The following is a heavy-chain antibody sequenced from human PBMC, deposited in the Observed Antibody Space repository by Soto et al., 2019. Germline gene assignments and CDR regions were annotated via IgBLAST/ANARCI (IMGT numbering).Heavy chain of an antibody. J-gene: IGHJ6*03. CDR3: ARAFGSYLGYYYYYMDV. V-gene: IGHV1-3*01. CDR2: INAGNGNT. Sequence: ASVKVSCKASGYTFTSYAMHWMRQAPGQRLEWMGWINAGNGNTKYSQKFQGRVTITRDTSASTAYMELSSLRSEDTAVYYCARAFGSYLGYYYYYMDVWGKGTTVTVSS. D-gene: IGHD3-16*02. CDR1: GYTFTSYA.